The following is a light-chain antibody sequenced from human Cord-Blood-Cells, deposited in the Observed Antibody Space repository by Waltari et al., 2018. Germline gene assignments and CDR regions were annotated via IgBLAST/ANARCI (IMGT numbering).Light chain of an antibody. CDR3: YSAADNNVV. Sequence: SYELTQPSSVSVSPGQTARITCPGAVLAKKNSARWFQQQPGQAPVLVIYKDSERPSGIPERFSGSSSGTTVTLTISGAQVEDEADYYCYSAADNNVVFGGGTKLTVL. V-gene: IGLV3-27*01. J-gene: IGLJ2*01. CDR1: VLAKKN. CDR2: KDS.